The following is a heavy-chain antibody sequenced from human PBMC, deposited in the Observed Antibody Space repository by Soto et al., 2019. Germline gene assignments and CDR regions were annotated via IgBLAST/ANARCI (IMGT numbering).Heavy chain of an antibody. Sequence: QVQLVQSGAEVKKPGSSVKVSCKASGGTFSSYAISWVRQAPGQGLEWMGGIIPIFGTANYAQKFQGRVTITADKSKSTAYMELSSLRSEDTAVYYCALGVRGVIITPPWGMDVWGQGTTVTVS. CDR3: ALGVRGVIITPPWGMDV. V-gene: IGHV1-69*06. CDR1: GGTFSSYA. D-gene: IGHD3-10*01. J-gene: IGHJ6*02. CDR2: IIPIFGTA.